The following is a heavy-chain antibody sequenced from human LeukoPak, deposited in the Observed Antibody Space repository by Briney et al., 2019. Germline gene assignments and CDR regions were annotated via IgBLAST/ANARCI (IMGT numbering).Heavy chain of an antibody. D-gene: IGHD3-22*01. CDR1: GVSISSHY. CDR2: IYYSGKT. CDR3: ARLLDNDSSGDPDTFDM. J-gene: IGHJ3*02. V-gene: IGHV4-59*11. Sequence: SETLSLTCTVSGVSISSHYWSWIRQPPGKGLEWIGYIYYSGKTYYNPSLESRVSISVDTSKNHFSLKLTSVTAADTAVYSCARLLDNDSSGDPDTFDMWGQGTMVTVSS.